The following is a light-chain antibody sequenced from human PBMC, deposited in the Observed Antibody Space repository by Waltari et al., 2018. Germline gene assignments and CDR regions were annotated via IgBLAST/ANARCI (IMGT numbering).Light chain of an antibody. V-gene: IGLV2-23*02. J-gene: IGLJ3*02. Sequence: QSALTQPASVSGSPGQSITISCSGTSSDVGASNLISWYQQHPGKVPTLMIYEVNKRPSGVSNRFSGSKSANTASPTISGLQAEDEADYYCCSYAGRSTLVFGGGTKLTVL. CDR3: CSYAGRSTLV. CDR1: SSDVGASNL. CDR2: EVN.